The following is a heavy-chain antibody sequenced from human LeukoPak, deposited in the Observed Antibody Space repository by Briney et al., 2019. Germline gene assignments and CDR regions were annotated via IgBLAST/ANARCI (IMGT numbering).Heavy chain of an antibody. Sequence: SVKVSCKASGGTFSSYAISWVRQAPGQGLEWMGGIIPIFGTANYAQKFQGRVTITADESTSTAYMELSSLRSEDMAVYYCARQVGFLEWLSHTTRYMDVWGKGTTVTVSS. V-gene: IGHV1-69*13. CDR1: GGTFSSYA. J-gene: IGHJ6*03. D-gene: IGHD3-3*01. CDR3: ARQVGFLEWLSHTTRYMDV. CDR2: IIPIFGTA.